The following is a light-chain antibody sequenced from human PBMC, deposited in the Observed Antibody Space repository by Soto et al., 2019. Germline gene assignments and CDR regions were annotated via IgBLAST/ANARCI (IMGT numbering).Light chain of an antibody. Sequence: SYELTQPPSVSVAPGQTARIACGGNNIGGRNVHWYQQKPGQAPVLVVYDDSDRPSGIPERISGSKSGNTAALTISRVEAGDEADYYCQVWDGSSDPVVFGGGTKL. CDR2: DDS. CDR1: NIGGRN. CDR3: QVWDGSSDPVV. J-gene: IGLJ2*01. V-gene: IGLV3-21*02.